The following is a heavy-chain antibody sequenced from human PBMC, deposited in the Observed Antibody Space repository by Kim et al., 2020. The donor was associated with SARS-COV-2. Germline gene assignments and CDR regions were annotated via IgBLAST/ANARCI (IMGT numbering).Heavy chain of an antibody. CDR1: GDRVSTNIAA. V-gene: IGHV6-1*01. D-gene: IGHD3-9*01. CDR2: TYYRSKWYL. Sequence: SQTLSLTCAISGDRVSTNIAAWNWIRRSPSRGLEWLGRTYYRSKWYLDFATSVKSRVIINADTSKNQFSLQLNSVTPEDTAVYYCARDQDWQFDYWGQGTLVTVSS. J-gene: IGHJ4*02. CDR3: ARDQDWQFDY.